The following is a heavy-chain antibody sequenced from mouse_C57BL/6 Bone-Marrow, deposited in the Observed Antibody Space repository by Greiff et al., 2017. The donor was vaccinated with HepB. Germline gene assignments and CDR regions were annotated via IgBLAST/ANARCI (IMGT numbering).Heavy chain of an antibody. CDR1: GFTFSSYA. V-gene: IGHV5-9-1*02. Sequence: EVKLMESGEGLVKPGGSLKLSCAASGFTFSSYAMSWVRQTPEKRLEWVAYISSGGDYIYYADTVKGRFTISRDNARNTLYLQMSSLKSEDTAMYYCTSAGYYGSSFVWYFDVWGTGTTVTVSS. D-gene: IGHD1-1*01. J-gene: IGHJ1*03. CDR3: TSAGYYGSSFVWYFDV. CDR2: ISSGGDYI.